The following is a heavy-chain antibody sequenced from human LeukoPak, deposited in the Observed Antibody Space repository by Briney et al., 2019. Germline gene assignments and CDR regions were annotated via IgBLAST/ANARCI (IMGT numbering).Heavy chain of an antibody. J-gene: IGHJ4*02. CDR1: GYTFTSYG. V-gene: IGHV1-18*01. CDR3: ARGVWGSYRAIYYFDY. D-gene: IGHD3-16*02. Sequence: ASVKVSCKASGYTFTSYGISWVRRAPGQGLEWMRWISAYNGNTNYAQKLQGRVTMTTDTSTSTAYMELSSLRSEDTAVYYCARGVWGSYRAIYYFDYWGQGTLVTVSS. CDR2: ISAYNGNT.